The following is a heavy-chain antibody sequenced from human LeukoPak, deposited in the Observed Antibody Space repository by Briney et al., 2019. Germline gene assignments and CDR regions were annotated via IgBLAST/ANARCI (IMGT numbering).Heavy chain of an antibody. CDR1: GFTFSHYA. CDR2: ITSNGGST. Sequence: RGSLRLSCSATGFTFSHYAMYWVRQAPGKGLECVSAITSNGGSTYYADSVKGRFTISRDNSKNTLYLQMSSLRPEDTAVYYCVKGHCSSTSCYVDYWGQGTLVSVPS. J-gene: IGHJ4*02. D-gene: IGHD2-2*01. V-gene: IGHV3-64D*09. CDR3: VKGHCSSTSCYVDY.